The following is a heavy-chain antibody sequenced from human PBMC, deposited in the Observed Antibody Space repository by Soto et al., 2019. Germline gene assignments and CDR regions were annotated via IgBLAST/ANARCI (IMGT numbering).Heavy chain of an antibody. D-gene: IGHD3-9*01. V-gene: IGHV5-51*01. CDR1: GYSFTSYW. Sequence: GESLKISCKGSGYSFTSYWIGWVRQMPGKGLEWMGIIYPGDSDTRYSPSFQGQVTISADKSISTAYLQWSSLKASDTAMYYCARQTYYDILTGDYYYGMDVWGQGTTVTVSS. J-gene: IGHJ6*02. CDR2: IYPGDSDT. CDR3: ARQTYYDILTGDYYYGMDV.